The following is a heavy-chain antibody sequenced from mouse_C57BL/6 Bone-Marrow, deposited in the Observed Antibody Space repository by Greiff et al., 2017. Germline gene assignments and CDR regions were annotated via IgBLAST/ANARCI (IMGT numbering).Heavy chain of an antibody. D-gene: IGHD3-2*02. Sequence: QVQLKQSGAELARPGASVKLSCKASGYTFTSYGISWVKQRTGQGLEWIGEIYPRSGNTYYNEKFKGKATLTADKSSSTAYMELRSLTSEDSAVSFCARQIRLRPLAYWGQGTPLTVSA. CDR3: ARQIRLRPLAY. J-gene: IGHJ3*01. CDR1: GYTFTSYG. CDR2: IYPRSGNT. V-gene: IGHV1-81*01.